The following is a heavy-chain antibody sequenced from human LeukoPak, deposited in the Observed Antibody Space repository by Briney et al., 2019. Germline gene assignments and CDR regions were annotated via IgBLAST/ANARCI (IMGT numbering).Heavy chain of an antibody. V-gene: IGHV3-48*01. J-gene: IGHJ3*02. Sequence: GGSLRLSCAASGFTFSSYSMNWVRQAPGKGLEWVSYISSSSSTIYYADSVKGRFTISRDNAKNSLYLQMNSLRAEDTALYYCAKARVDFWSGWGAFDIWGQGTMVTVSS. D-gene: IGHD3-3*01. CDR1: GFTFSSYS. CDR3: AKARVDFWSGWGAFDI. CDR2: ISSSSSTI.